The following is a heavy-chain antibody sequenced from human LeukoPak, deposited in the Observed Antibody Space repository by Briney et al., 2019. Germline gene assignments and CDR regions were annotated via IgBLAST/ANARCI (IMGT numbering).Heavy chain of an antibody. D-gene: IGHD3-16*01. Sequence: GASVKVSCKASGYTFTSYYMHWVRQAPGQGLEWMGWINPNSGGTNYAQKFQGRVTMTRDTSISTAYMELSRLRSDDTAVYYCARGLWDDRPKYNWFDPWGQGTLVTVSS. CDR3: ARGLWDDRPKYNWFDP. V-gene: IGHV1-2*02. CDR1: GYTFTSYY. CDR2: INPNSGGT. J-gene: IGHJ5*02.